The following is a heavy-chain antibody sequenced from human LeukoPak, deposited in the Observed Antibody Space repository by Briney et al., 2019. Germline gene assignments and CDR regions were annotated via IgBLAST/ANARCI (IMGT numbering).Heavy chain of an antibody. D-gene: IGHD3-22*01. CDR2: IIPIFGTA. J-gene: IGHJ4*02. CDR3: AGGYYYDSSGYYSHLGY. Sequence: GASVKVSCKASGGTFSSYAISWVRQAPGQGLEWMGGIIPIFGTANYAQKFQGRVTITTDESTSTAYMELSSLRSEDTAVYYCAGGYYYDSSGYYSHLGYWGQGILVTVSS. V-gene: IGHV1-69*05. CDR1: GGTFSSYA.